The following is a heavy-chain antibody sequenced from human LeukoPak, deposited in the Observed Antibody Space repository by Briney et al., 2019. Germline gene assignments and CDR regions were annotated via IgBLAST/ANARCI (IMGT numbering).Heavy chain of an antibody. CDR3: ARGSSTILPYYYYMDV. Sequence: ASVKVSCKASGGTFSSYAISWVRQAPGQGLEWMRGIIPIFGTANYAQKFQGRVTITADESTSTAYMELSSLRSEDTAVYYCARGSSTILPYYYYMDVWGTGTTVTVSS. CDR1: GGTFSSYA. D-gene: IGHD3-3*01. J-gene: IGHJ6*03. V-gene: IGHV1-69*13. CDR2: IIPIFGTA.